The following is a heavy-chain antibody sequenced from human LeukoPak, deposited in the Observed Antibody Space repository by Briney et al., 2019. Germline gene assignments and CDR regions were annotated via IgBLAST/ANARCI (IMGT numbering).Heavy chain of an antibody. J-gene: IGHJ4*02. Sequence: GGSLRLSCSASGFYFSTDGMSWVRQAPGKGLEWVSGILGLGGASRTYYADSVKGRFTISRDNSKNTLYLQMNSLRAEDTAVYYCAHGTMYQLDYWGQGTLVTVSS. CDR3: AHGTMYQLDY. CDR1: GFYFSTDG. V-gene: IGHV3-23*01. D-gene: IGHD2-2*01. CDR2: ILGLGGASRT.